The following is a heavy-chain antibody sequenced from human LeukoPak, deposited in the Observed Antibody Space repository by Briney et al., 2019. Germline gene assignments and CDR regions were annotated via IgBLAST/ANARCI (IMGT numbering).Heavy chain of an antibody. CDR1: GGSISSSSYY. J-gene: IGHJ5*02. V-gene: IGHV4-39*07. CDR3: ARDGDITVVRGESTGLFDP. CDR2: IYYSGST. Sequence: SETLSLTCTVSGGSISSSSYYWGWIRQPPGKGLEWIGSIYYSGSTYYNPSLKSRVTISVDTSKNQFSLKLSSVTAADTAVYYCARDGDITVVRGESTGLFDPWGQGTLVTVSS. D-gene: IGHD3-10*01.